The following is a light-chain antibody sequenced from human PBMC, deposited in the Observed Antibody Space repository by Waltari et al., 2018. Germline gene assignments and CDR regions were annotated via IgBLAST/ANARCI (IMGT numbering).Light chain of an antibody. CDR2: DVS. J-gene: IGKJ1*01. CDR1: QSIGRS. CDR3: QKYERLPAT. Sequence: IVLTQSTGTLSLYPGGGATLSCRASQSIGRSLVWYQQKPGQAPRLLIYDVSRRVTGIPDRFSGSGYGTDFSLTISRLEPEDFAVYYCQKYERLPATFGQGTTVEIK. V-gene: IGKV3-20*01.